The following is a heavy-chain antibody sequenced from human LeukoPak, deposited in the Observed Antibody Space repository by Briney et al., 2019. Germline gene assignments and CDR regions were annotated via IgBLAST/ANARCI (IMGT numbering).Heavy chain of an antibody. Sequence: GGSLRLSCAASGFTFSSYAMSWVRQAPGKGLEWVSAISGSGGSTYYADSVKGRFTISRDNSKNTLYLQMNSLRAEDAAVYYCAKGDGSGPKANFDYWGQGTLVTVSS. CDR2: ISGSGGST. J-gene: IGHJ4*02. V-gene: IGHV3-23*01. CDR3: AKGDGSGPKANFDY. D-gene: IGHD6-19*01. CDR1: GFTFSSYA.